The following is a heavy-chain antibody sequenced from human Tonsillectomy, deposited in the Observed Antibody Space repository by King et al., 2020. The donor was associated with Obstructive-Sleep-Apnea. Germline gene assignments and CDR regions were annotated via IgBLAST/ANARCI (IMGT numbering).Heavy chain of an antibody. CDR3: VRRRITSGAPNWFDP. V-gene: IGHV4-31*03. CDR2: IYNSGST. J-gene: IGHJ5*02. Sequence: QLQESGPGLVKPSQTLSLTCTVSVGSMSGNDYYWSWIRQHPGKDLEWIGYIYNSGSTDYNPSLKGRVTMSVDTSKNQFSLNLRAVTAADTAVYYCVRRRITSGAPNWFDPWGQGTLVTVSS. D-gene: IGHD1-14*01. CDR1: VGSMSGNDYY.